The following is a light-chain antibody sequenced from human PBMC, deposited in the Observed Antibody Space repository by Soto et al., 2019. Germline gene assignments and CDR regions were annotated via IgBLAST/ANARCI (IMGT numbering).Light chain of an antibody. CDR2: DAS. V-gene: IGKV3-20*01. CDR1: QSIYTK. Sequence: EIVSTQSPGTLSLSPREGATLSFRASQSIYTKLAWYQKKSGQAPRLLIYDASTRAYGIPDRFSGSGSGTDFSLTISRLEPEDFAVYYCQQYAGSLYTFAQGTKVDI. J-gene: IGKJ2*01. CDR3: QQYAGSLYT.